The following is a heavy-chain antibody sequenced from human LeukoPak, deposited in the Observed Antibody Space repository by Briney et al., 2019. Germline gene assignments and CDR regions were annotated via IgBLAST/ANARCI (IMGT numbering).Heavy chain of an antibody. CDR2: IRESGGGT. V-gene: IGHV3-23*01. CDR1: GFTLSNYA. J-gene: IGHJ5*02. D-gene: IGHD3-10*01. CDR3: AKRGVVVRGVLVFGFHKEAYYLDP. Sequence: GGSLRLSCAASGFTLSNYAMNWVRQTPGKGLEWVSGIRESGGGTYYTDSVKGRFTISRDNAKNTLYLQMNSLRAEDTAVYYRAKRGVVVRGVLVFGFHKEAYYLDPRGQGSLVTVSS.